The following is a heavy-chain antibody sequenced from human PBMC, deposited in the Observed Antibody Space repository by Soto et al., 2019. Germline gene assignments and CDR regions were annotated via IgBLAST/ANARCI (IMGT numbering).Heavy chain of an antibody. V-gene: IGHV3-23*01. Sequence: PGGSLRLFCAASGFTFSNYAMSWVRQAPGMGLEWVAAISGSGSSTYYADSVKGRFTISRDSSKNTLYLQMNSLRAEDTAVYYCAKQSGYYYYYMHVWGKGTTVTVSS. J-gene: IGHJ6*03. CDR3: AKQSGYYYYYMHV. CDR1: GFTFSNYA. CDR2: ISGSGSST. D-gene: IGHD3-16*01.